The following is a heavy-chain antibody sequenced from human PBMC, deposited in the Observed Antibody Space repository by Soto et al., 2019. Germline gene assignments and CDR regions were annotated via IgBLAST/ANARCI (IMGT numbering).Heavy chain of an antibody. Sequence: SQTMSLTCSLSAGSITRGASSWSWLRQPPGKGLEWIAYISHCGSPYYNPSLKGRVTISVDRSKNQFSLKLPSVTAAATPVYYCVRESALSGPNWFDTWGPGTLVTVSS. CDR2: ISHCGSP. J-gene: IGHJ5*02. D-gene: IGHD2-8*01. V-gene: IGHV4-30-2*01. CDR3: VRESALSGPNWFDT. CDR1: AGSITRGASS.